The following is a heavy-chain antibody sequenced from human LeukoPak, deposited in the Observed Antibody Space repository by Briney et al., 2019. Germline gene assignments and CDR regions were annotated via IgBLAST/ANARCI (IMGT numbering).Heavy chain of an antibody. CDR1: GYTFTGYY. J-gene: IGHJ4*02. CDR3: ARGPYSGYDLYSSGWYGYYFDY. V-gene: IGHV1-2*02. D-gene: IGHD6-19*01. Sequence: ASVKVSCKASGYTFTGYYVYWVRQAPGQGLEWMGWINPNSGGTSYAQKFQGRVTMTRDMSISTAYMELSRLRSDDTAVYYCARGPYSGYDLYSSGWYGYYFDYWGQGTLVTVSS. CDR2: INPNSGGT.